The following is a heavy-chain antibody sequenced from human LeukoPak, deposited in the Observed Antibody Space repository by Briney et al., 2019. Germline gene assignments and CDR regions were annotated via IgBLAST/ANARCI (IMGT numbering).Heavy chain of an antibody. V-gene: IGHV3-33*01. CDR2: IWFDGSNK. CDR3: ARHQGGWITGGFDI. CDR1: GFTFSSYG. Sequence: GGSLRLSCAASGFTFSSYGMHWVRQAPGKGLEWVAVIWFDGSNKNYADSVKGRFTISRDNSKNTVYLQMNSLRAEDTAVYYCARHQGGWITGGFDIWGQGTLVTVSS. J-gene: IGHJ4*01. D-gene: IGHD2-15*01.